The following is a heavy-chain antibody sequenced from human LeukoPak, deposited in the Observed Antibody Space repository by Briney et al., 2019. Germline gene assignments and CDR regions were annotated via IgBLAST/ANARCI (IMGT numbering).Heavy chain of an antibody. CDR3: ARAVTGYYYMDV. Sequence: ASVKVSYKASGYTFTSYYMHWVRQAPGQGLEWMGIINPSGGSTSYAQKFQGRVTMTRDMSTSTVYMELSSLRSEDTAVYYCARAVTGYYYMDVWGKGTTVTVSS. CDR1: GYTFTSYY. J-gene: IGHJ6*03. V-gene: IGHV1-46*01. CDR2: INPSGGST. D-gene: IGHD4-23*01.